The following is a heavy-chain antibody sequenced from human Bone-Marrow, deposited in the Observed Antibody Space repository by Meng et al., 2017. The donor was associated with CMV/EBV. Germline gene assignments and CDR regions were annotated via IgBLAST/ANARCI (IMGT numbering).Heavy chain of an antibody. CDR1: GFTFDDHG. CDR3: ARGGGSDFREFYQN. D-gene: IGHD2-21*02. V-gene: IGHV3-20*04. J-gene: IGHJ1*01. CDR2: INWSGTST. Sequence: GGSLRLSCAASGFTFDDHGMAWARQVPGKGLEWVSGINWSGTSTGYADSVKGRVTISRDNAKNSVFLQMTSLRAEDSALYFCARGGGSDFREFYQNWGQGTLVIVSS.